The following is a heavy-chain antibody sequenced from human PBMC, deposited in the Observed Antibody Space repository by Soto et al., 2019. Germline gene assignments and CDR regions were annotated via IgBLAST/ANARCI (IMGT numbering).Heavy chain of an antibody. CDR3: ANYSPDYYDSSGYYWPFDY. CDR1: GGSISSSSYY. CDR2: IYYSGST. D-gene: IGHD3-22*01. J-gene: IGHJ4*02. V-gene: IGHV4-39*01. Sequence: SETLSLTCTVSGGSISSSSYYWGWIRQPPGKGLEWIGSIYYSGSTYYNPSLKSRVTISVDTSKNQFSLKLNSVTAADTAVYYCANYSPDYYDSSGYYWPFDYWGQGTLVT.